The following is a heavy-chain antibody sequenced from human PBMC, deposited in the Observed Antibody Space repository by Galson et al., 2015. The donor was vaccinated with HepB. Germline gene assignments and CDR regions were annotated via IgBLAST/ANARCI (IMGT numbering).Heavy chain of an antibody. V-gene: IGHV6-1*01. CDR2: TYYRSKWYT. Sequence: CPISADSVSSNSATWNWIRQSPSRGLEWLGRTYYRSKWYTDYAISVQGRITINPDTSRNQYSLQLNSVTPDDTAVYYCARVEQQVVPTGWFDPWGQGTLVTVSS. CDR1: ADSVSSNSAT. CDR3: ARVEQQVVPTGWFDP. J-gene: IGHJ5*02. D-gene: IGHD6-13*01.